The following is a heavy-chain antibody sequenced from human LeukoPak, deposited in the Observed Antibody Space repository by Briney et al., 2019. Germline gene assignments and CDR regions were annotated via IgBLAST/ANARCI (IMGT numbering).Heavy chain of an antibody. D-gene: IGHD3-9*01. J-gene: IGHJ4*02. V-gene: IGHV4-30-2*01. CDR3: ARANFDTLTGWGHFDS. CDR1: GGSISSGGYY. Sequence: SETLSLTCTVSGGSISSGGYYWSWIRQPPGKGLERIGYIYHSGSTYYNPSLKSRVTISVDRSKNQFSLKLSSVTAADTAMYYCARANFDTLTGWGHFDSWGQGTLVTVSS. CDR2: IYHSGST.